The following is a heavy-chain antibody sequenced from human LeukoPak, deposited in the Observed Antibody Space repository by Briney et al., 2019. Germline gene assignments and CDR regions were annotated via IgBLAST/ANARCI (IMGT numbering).Heavy chain of an antibody. Sequence: SETLSLTCTVSGGSISSGGYYWSWIRQPPGKGLEWIGYIYHSGSTNYNPSLKSRVTISVDTSKNQFSLKLSSVTAADTAVYYCARDWYDILTGSNWFDPWGQGTLVTVSS. V-gene: IGHV4-61*08. CDR3: ARDWYDILTGSNWFDP. D-gene: IGHD3-9*01. J-gene: IGHJ5*02. CDR2: IYHSGST. CDR1: GGSISSGGYY.